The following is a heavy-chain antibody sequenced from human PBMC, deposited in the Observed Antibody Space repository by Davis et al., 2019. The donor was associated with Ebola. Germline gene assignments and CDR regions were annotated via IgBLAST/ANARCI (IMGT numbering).Heavy chain of an antibody. D-gene: IGHD2-21*01. Sequence: GESLKISCKGSGYSFTSYWIAWVRQMPGKGLECMGIIYPGDSETRYSPSFQGQVTISVDKSFSTAYLQWSSLKASDTAMYYCARRDYGGKKYFDYWGQGTLVTVSS. J-gene: IGHJ4*02. CDR2: IYPGDSET. V-gene: IGHV5-51*01. CDR1: GYSFTSYW. CDR3: ARRDYGGKKYFDY.